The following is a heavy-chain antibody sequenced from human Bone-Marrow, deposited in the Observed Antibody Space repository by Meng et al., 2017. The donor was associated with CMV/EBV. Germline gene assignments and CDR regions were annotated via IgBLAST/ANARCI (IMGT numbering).Heavy chain of an antibody. J-gene: IGHJ4*02. Sequence: ASVKVSCKASGYTFTGYYMHWVRQAPGQGLEWMGWINPNSGGTNYAQKFQGRVTMTRDTSISAVYMELNRLRSDDTAVYYCAVGMSTVGDYWGQGTLVTVSS. CDR3: AVGMSTVGDY. CDR2: INPNSGGT. V-gene: IGHV1-2*02. CDR1: GYTFTGYY. D-gene: IGHD5-24*01.